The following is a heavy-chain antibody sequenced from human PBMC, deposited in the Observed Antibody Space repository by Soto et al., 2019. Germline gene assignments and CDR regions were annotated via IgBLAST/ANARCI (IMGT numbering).Heavy chain of an antibody. V-gene: IGHV1-46*01. CDR1: GYTFTSYY. CDR2: INPSGGST. CDR3: ARGRWRLQLRAWFAP. D-gene: IGHD5-12*01. Sequence: QVQLVQSGAEVKKPGASVKVSCKASGYTFTSYYMHWVRQAPGQGLEWMGIINPSGGSTSYAQKFQGRVTMTRDTSTSTVYRELSSLRSEDTAVYYCARGRWRLQLRAWFAPWGQGTLATVSS. J-gene: IGHJ5*02.